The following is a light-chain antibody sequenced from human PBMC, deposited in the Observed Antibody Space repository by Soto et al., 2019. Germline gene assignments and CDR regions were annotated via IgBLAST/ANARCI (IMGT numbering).Light chain of an antibody. Sequence: QSVLTQPPSASGTPGQRVTISCSGSSSNIGSNTVNLYQQLPGTAPKLLIYSNNQRPSGVPDRFSGSKSGTSASLAISGLQSEDEADYYCAAWYDRLNGQVFGNGTKVTVL. J-gene: IGLJ1*01. CDR1: SSNIGSNT. CDR2: SNN. CDR3: AAWYDRLNGQV. V-gene: IGLV1-44*01.